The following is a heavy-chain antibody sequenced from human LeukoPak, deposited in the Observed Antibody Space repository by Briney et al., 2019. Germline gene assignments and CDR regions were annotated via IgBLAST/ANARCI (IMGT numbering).Heavy chain of an antibody. Sequence: PGGSLRLSCAASGFTFSSYSMNWVRQAPGKGLEWVSSIGSSSSYIYYADSVKGRFTISRDNAKNSLYLQMNSLRAEDTAVYYCARDGSQRPETAEYFQHWGQGTLVTVSS. CDR2: IGSSSSYI. J-gene: IGHJ1*01. CDR1: GFTFSSYS. D-gene: IGHD1-26*01. V-gene: IGHV3-21*01. CDR3: ARDGSQRPETAEYFQH.